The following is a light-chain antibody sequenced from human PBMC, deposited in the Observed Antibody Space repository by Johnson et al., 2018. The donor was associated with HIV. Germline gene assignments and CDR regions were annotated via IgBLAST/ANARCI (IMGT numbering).Light chain of an antibody. CDR2: ENN. CDR1: SSNIGNNY. CDR3: GTWDSSLTSYV. V-gene: IGLV1-51*02. J-gene: IGLJ1*01. Sequence: QSILTQPPSVSAAPGQKVTISCSGSSSNIGNNYVSWYQQLPGTAPKLLIYENNKRPSGIPDRFSCSKSGTSATLDIIGLQTGDEADYYCGTWDSSLTSYVFGAGTKVTVL.